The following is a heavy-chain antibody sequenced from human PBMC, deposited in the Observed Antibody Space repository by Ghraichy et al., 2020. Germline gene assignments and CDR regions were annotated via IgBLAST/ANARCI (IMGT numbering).Heavy chain of an antibody. CDR3: ARVNTLVRGGRGWFDP. D-gene: IGHD3-10*01. CDR2: VYFRGST. CDR1: GGSISTTRNE. V-gene: IGHV4-39*07. J-gene: IGHJ5*02. Sequence: SETLSLTCRVSGGSISTTRNEWAWIRQPPGKGLEWIGNVYFRGSTYYNPSLQCRVTISVDTSKDQFSLRLDSVTAADTALYYCARVNTLVRGGRGWFDPWGQGTLVIVSS.